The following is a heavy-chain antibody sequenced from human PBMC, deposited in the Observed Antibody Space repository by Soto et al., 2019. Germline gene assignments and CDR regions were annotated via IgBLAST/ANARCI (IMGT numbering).Heavy chain of an antibody. V-gene: IGHV5-51*01. J-gene: IGHJ4*02. CDR2: IYPGDSDT. Sequence: PGESLKISCKGSGYSFTSYWIGWVRQMPGKGLEWMGIIYPGDSDTRYSPSFQGQVTISADKSISTAYLQWSSLKASDTAMYYCARLNGGEYSSPYYNILTGYSYYFDYWGQGTLVT. CDR3: ARLNGGEYSSPYYNILTGYSYYFDY. D-gene: IGHD3-9*01. CDR1: GYSFTSYW.